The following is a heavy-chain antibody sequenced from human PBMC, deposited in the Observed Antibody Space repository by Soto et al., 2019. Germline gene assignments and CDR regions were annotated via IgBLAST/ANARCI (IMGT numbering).Heavy chain of an antibody. CDR1: GDSVSSNSAG. J-gene: IGHJ6*03. Sequence: QVQLQLSGPGLVKPSQTLSVTCAISGDSVSSNSAGWNWIRQTPSRGLEWLGRTYYRSKRYYTYAVSVKSRMIIDPDTSKNQFSLQLNSGTPEDTAVYYCARWSWDDVSAHCYMDVWGNGTTVTVSS. D-gene: IGHD1-1*01. V-gene: IGHV6-1*02. CDR2: TYYRSKRYY. CDR3: ARWSWDDVSAHCYMDV.